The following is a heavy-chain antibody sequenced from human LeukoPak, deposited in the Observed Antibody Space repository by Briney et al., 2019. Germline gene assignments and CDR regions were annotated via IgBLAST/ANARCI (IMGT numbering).Heavy chain of an antibody. CDR1: GGSFSGYY. Sequence: SETLSLTCAVYGGSFSGYYWSWIRQPPGKGLERIGEINHSGSTNYNPSLKSRVTISVDTSKNQFSLKLSSVTAADTAVYYCSGAYYYYGMDVWGQGTTVTVSS. CDR3: SGAYYYYGMDV. CDR2: INHSGST. J-gene: IGHJ6*02. D-gene: IGHD1-26*01. V-gene: IGHV4-34*01.